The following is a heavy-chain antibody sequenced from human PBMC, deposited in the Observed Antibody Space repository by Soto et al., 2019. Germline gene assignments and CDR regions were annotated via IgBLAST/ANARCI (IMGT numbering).Heavy chain of an antibody. V-gene: IGHV1-18*01. Sequence: ASVKVSCKASGYSFDRYGISWVRQAPGQGPEWMGWISADKGDTRYSQKVQGRVTLTTDTSTNTAYMDLRSPRSDDTAVYYCARDRSYYYESSGYPFDYWGQGTQVTVSS. J-gene: IGHJ4*02. CDR3: ARDRSYYYESSGYPFDY. D-gene: IGHD3-22*01. CDR1: GYSFDRYG. CDR2: ISADKGDT.